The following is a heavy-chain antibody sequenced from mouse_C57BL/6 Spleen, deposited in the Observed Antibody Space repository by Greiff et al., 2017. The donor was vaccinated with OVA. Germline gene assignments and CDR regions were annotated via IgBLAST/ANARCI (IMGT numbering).Heavy chain of an antibody. CDR3: ARDNDVGCFDY. CDR1: GFTFSSYA. D-gene: IGHD2-12*01. Sequence: EVMLVESGGGLVKPGGSLKLSCAASGFTFSSYAMSWVRQTPEKRLEWVATISDGGSYTYYPDNVKGRFTISRDNAKNNLYLQMSHLKSEDTAMYYCARDNDVGCFDYWGQGTTLTVSS. V-gene: IGHV5-4*01. J-gene: IGHJ2*01. CDR2: ISDGGSYT.